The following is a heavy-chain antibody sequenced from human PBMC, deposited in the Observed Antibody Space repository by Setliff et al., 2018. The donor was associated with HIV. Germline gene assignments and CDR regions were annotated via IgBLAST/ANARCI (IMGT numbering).Heavy chain of an antibody. CDR1: GYTFTTYS. CDR3: ARGALLAVFDFDH. CDR2: INVGKGDT. D-gene: IGHD3-10*01. Sequence: SVKVSCKASGYTFTTYSIHWVRQAPGQSLEWMGWINVGKGDTKYSQELQGRITLTTDTSANAAYMELSSLRSDDTAVYFCARGALLAVFDFDHWGHGTLVTVSS. J-gene: IGHJ4*01. V-gene: IGHV1-3*01.